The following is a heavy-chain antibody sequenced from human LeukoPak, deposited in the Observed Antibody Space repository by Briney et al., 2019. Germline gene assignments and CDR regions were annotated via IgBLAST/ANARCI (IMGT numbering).Heavy chain of an antibody. Sequence: GESLKISCKSSGYSFTTYWIGWVRQMPGKGLEWMGIIHPDDSDTRYSPSFEGQVTISADTSISTAFLQWSSLKASDTAMYYCARLDSGNSLLYWGQGTLVTVSS. CDR1: GYSFTTYW. CDR3: ARLDSGNSLLY. CDR2: IHPDDSDT. J-gene: IGHJ4*02. D-gene: IGHD4-23*01. V-gene: IGHV5-51*01.